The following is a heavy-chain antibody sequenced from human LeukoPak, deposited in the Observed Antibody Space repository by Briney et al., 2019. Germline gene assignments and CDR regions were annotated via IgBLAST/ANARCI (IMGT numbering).Heavy chain of an antibody. D-gene: IGHD2-2*01. CDR1: GGTFSSYA. CDR3: ARDSYCSSTSCYYSPRNWYFDL. J-gene: IGHJ2*01. CDR2: INPSGGST. V-gene: IGHV1-46*01. Sequence: ASVKVSCKASGGTFSSYAISWVRQAPGQGLEWMGIINPSGGSTSYAQKFQGRVTMTRDTSTSTVYMELSSLRSEDTAVYYCARDSYCSSTSCYYSPRNWYFDLWGRGTLVTVSS.